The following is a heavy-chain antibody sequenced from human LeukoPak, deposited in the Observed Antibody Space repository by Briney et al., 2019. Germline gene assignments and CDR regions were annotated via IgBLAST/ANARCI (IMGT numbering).Heavy chain of an antibody. D-gene: IGHD3-10*01. V-gene: IGHV4-34*01. CDR1: GRSFSGYY. CDR3: ARVNTMVRGVMGPNFDY. J-gene: IGHJ4*02. CDR2: INHSGST. Sequence: SETLSLTCAVYGRSFSGYYWSWIRQPPGKGLEWIGEINHSGSTNYNRALKSRVTISVETSKNQYSLKLRSVTAADTAVYYCARVNTMVRGVMGPNFDYWGQGTLVTVSS.